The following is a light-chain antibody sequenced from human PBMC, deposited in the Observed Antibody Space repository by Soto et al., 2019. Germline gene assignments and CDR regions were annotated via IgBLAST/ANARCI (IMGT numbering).Light chain of an antibody. CDR3: QKYNNWPPIT. CDR1: QDINNIY. J-gene: IGKJ5*01. V-gene: IGKV3-20*01. CDR2: GAS. Sequence: EIVLTQSPGTPSLSPGERATLSCRASQDINNIYFAWYQQKPGQVPRLLIYGASSRATGIPDRFSGSGSGTEFTLTIRSLQSEDLAVYYCQKYNNWPPITVGQGTRLEIK.